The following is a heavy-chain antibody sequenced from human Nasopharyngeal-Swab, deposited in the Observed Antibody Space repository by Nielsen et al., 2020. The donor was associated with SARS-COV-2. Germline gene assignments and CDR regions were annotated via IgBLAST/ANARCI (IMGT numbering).Heavy chain of an antibody. J-gene: IGHJ4*02. V-gene: IGHV4-34*01. D-gene: IGHD3-22*01. CDR3: ARGQGPRHYYDSSGYYYDVLGRGYYFDY. Sequence: RQPPGKGLEWCGEINHSGSTNCNPSLKSRVTISVDTSKNQFSLKLSSVTAADTDVYYCARGQGPRHYYDSSGYYYDVLGRGYYFDYWGQGTLVTVSS. CDR2: INHSGST.